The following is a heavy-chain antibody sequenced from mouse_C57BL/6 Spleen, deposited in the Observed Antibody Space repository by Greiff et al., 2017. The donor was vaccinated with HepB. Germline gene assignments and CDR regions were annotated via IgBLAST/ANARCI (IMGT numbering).Heavy chain of an antibody. J-gene: IGHJ1*03. CDR2: IWSGGST. CDR1: GFSLTSYG. CDR3: ARNHGSSYGWYFDV. V-gene: IGHV2-2*01. D-gene: IGHD1-1*01. Sequence: QVQLQQSGPGLVQPSQSLSITCTVSGFSLTSYGVHWVRQSPGKGLEWLGVIWSGGSTDYNAAFISRLSISKDNSKSQVFFKMNSLQADDTAIYYCARNHGSSYGWYFDVWGTGTTVTVSS.